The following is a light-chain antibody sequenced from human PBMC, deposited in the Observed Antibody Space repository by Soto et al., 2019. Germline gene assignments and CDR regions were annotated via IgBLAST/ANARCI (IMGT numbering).Light chain of an antibody. J-gene: IGKJ4*01. CDR1: QSISSW. CDR3: QQLNSFPLT. CDR2: VAS. V-gene: IGKV1-8*01. Sequence: AIRMTQSPSSFSSSTGDLVTITCRASQSISSWLAWYQQKPGEAPKLLIYVASTLHSGLPSRFSGSGSGTEFTLTINSLQPEDFATYYCQQLNSFPLTFGGGTKVDIK.